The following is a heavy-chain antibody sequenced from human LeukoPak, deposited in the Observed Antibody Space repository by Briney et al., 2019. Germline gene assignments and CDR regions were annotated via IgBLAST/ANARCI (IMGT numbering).Heavy chain of an antibody. CDR3: VRDAFGDVANWLDP. CDR1: GGSISSGDYY. D-gene: IGHD3-10*01. CDR2: IYYSGST. Sequence: PSETLSLTCTVSGGSISSGDYYWSWIRQPPGKGLEWIGYIYYSGSTYYNPSLKSRVTISVDTSKNQFSLKLSSVTVADTAVYYCVRDAFGDVANWLDPWGQGTLVTVSS. V-gene: IGHV4-30-4*08. J-gene: IGHJ5*02.